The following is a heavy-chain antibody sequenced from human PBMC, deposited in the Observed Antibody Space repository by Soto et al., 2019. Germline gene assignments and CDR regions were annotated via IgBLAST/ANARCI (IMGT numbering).Heavy chain of an antibody. CDR1: GFTFSTYA. V-gene: IGHV3-23*01. J-gene: IGHJ6*02. Sequence: PGGSLRLSCAASGFTFSTYAMTWVRRAPGKGLEWVSGVSSSGAGTYYADSVKGRFTISRDNSKNTLFLQMDNLRAEDTALYHCAKGAPRNFHNLDVWGQGTTVTVSS. CDR2: VSSSGAGT. D-gene: IGHD1-7*01. CDR3: AKGAPRNFHNLDV.